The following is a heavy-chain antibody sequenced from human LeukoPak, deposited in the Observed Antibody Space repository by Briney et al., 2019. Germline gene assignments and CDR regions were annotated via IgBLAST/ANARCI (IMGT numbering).Heavy chain of an antibody. CDR2: INPSGGRT. CDR3: ARDVGGSVSWLLR. D-gene: IGHD2-21*02. V-gene: IGHV1-46*01. J-gene: IGHJ4*02. CDR1: GYTFTNYY. Sequence: ASVKVSCKASGYTFTNYYMHWVRHAPGQGLEWMGVINPSGGRTNYAQKFQGRVTMTRDTSTSTVYMELSSLRSEDTAVYFCARDVGGSVSWLLRWGQGTLVTVSS.